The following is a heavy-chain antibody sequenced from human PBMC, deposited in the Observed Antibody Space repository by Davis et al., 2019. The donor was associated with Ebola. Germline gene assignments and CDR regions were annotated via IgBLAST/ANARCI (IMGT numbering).Heavy chain of an antibody. D-gene: IGHD3-16*01. CDR2: IYPGDSDT. V-gene: IGHV5-51*01. CDR1: GYSFPSYW. J-gene: IGHJ6*02. Sequence: HRESLKISCKGSGYSFPSYWIGWVRQMPGKGLEWMGIIYPGDSDTRYSPSFQGQVTISADKSISTAYLQWSSLKASDTAMYYCANHRLGPYYYYGMDVWGQGTTVTVSS. CDR3: ANHRLGPYYYYGMDV.